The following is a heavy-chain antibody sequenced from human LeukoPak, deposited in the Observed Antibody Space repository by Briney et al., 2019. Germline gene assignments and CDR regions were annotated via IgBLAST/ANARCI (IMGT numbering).Heavy chain of an antibody. Sequence: GGSLGLSCAASGFTFSSYAMHWVRQAPGKGLEWVAVISYDGSNKYYADSVKGRFTISRDNSKNTLYLQMNSLRAEDTAVYYCARTPWRSSGWYWDDAFDIWGQGTMVTVSS. J-gene: IGHJ3*02. CDR1: GFTFSSYA. D-gene: IGHD6-19*01. CDR3: ARTPWRSSGWYWDDAFDI. V-gene: IGHV3-30*04. CDR2: ISYDGSNK.